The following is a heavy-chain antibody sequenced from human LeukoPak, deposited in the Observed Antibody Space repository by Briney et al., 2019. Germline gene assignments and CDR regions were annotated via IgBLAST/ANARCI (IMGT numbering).Heavy chain of an antibody. Sequence: SETLSLTCAVSGGTFRGYYWSWIRQPPGKGLAWIWEIDHTGSTNYNPSLESRVTLSVDTSKNQVSLNLSSLTAADTAVYYCARGLRFHVGSGNWFDLWGQGTLVTVSS. CDR1: GGTFRGYY. J-gene: IGHJ5*02. CDR2: IDHTGST. V-gene: IGHV4-34*01. D-gene: IGHD3-10*01. CDR3: ARGLRFHVGSGNWFDL.